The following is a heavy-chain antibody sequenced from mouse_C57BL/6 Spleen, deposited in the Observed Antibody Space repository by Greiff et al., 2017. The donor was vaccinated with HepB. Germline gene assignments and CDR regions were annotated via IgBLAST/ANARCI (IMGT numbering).Heavy chain of an antibody. Sequence: EVQLQQSGPELVKPGASVKIPCKASGYTFTDYNMDWVKQSHGKSLEWIGDINPNNGGTIYNQKFKGKATLTVDKSSSTAYMELRSLTSEDTAVYYCARSIYDGYYPFDYWGQGTTLTVSS. CDR1: GYTFTDYN. J-gene: IGHJ2*01. CDR3: ARSIYDGYYPFDY. D-gene: IGHD2-3*01. V-gene: IGHV1-18*01. CDR2: INPNNGGT.